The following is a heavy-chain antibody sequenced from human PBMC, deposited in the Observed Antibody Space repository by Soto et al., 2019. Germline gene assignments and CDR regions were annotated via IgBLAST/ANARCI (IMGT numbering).Heavy chain of an antibody. CDR1: GGSISSSDFY. CDR3: AVVDSTGNWFDP. D-gene: IGHD3-22*01. CDR2: MYYSGTT. J-gene: IGHJ5*02. Sequence: SETLSLTCTVSGGSISSSDFYWGWLRQPPGKGLDFIGSMYYSGTTYYNPSLKNRITISVDTSKNQFSLKLISVTAADTAVYYCAVVDSTGNWFDPWGPGTLVTVSS. V-gene: IGHV4-39*01.